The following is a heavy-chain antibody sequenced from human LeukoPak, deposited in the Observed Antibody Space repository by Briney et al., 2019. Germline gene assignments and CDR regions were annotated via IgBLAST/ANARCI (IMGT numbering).Heavy chain of an antibody. Sequence: PGGSLRLSCAASGFTFSSYAMHWVRQAPGKGLEWVAVISYDGSNKYYADSVKGRFTISRDNSKNTLYLQMNSLRAEDTAVYYCARSRPKWLLLLTPTGPLEYWGQGTLVTVSS. CDR3: ARSRPKWLLLLTPTGPLEY. V-gene: IGHV3-30*04. D-gene: IGHD3-22*01. J-gene: IGHJ4*02. CDR1: GFTFSSYA. CDR2: ISYDGSNK.